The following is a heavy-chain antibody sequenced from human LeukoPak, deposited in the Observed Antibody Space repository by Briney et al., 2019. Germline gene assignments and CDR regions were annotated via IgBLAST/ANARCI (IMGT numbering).Heavy chain of an antibody. CDR1: GFTYSDYY. CDR3: ARDFPGNRYYDSSGYIDY. J-gene: IGHJ4*02. D-gene: IGHD3-22*01. Sequence: PGGSLRLSCAASGFTYSDYYMSWIRQAPGKGLEWVSYISSSGSTIYYADSVKGRFTISRDNAKNSLYLQMNSLRAEDTAVYYCARDFPGNRYYDSSGYIDYWGQGTLVTLSS. CDR2: ISSSGSTI. V-gene: IGHV3-11*01.